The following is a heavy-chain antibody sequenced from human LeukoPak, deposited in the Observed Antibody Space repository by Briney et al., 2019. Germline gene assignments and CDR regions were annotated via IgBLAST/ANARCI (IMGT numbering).Heavy chain of an antibody. J-gene: IGHJ5*02. CDR1: GGSISSGGYY. CDR3: ARAKRQLSTGDWFDP. CDR2: IYTSGST. V-gene: IGHV4-61*02. D-gene: IGHD6-13*01. Sequence: PSQTLFLTCTVSGGSISSGGYYWSWIRQPAGKGLEWIGRIYTSGSTNYNPSLKSRVTISVDTSKNQFSLKLSSVTAADTAVYYCARAKRQLSTGDWFDPWGQGTLVTVSS.